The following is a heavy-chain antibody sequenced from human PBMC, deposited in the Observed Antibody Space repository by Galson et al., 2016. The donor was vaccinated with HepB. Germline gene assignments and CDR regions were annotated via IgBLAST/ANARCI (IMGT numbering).Heavy chain of an antibody. CDR3: ARQEVDMATIVLDY. V-gene: IGHV5-51*01. J-gene: IGHJ4*02. CDR1: GSSFTNYW. CDR2: THPGDSKT. D-gene: IGHD5-24*01. Sequence: QSGAEVKKHGASLKISCKGSGSSFTNYWIGWVRQMPGKGLEWMGFTHPGDSKTKYSPSFHGQVTISADKSISTAYLQWSSLKAPDTAIYYCARQEVDMATIVLDYWGQGTLVTVSS.